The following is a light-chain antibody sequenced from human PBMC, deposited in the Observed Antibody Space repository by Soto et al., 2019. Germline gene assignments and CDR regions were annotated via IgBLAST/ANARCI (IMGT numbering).Light chain of an antibody. Sequence: MVLTAAPGSLAXSLXGPVTVDCKXXXXVLYSSDNKNYLAWYQQKPGQPPKLLIYWASTRESGVPDRFSGSGSGTDFTLTISSLQAEDVAVYYCQQYISTRTFGQGTKVDI. CDR2: WAS. CDR3: QQYISTRT. CDR1: XXVLYSSDNKNY. V-gene: IGKV4-1*01. J-gene: IGKJ1*01.